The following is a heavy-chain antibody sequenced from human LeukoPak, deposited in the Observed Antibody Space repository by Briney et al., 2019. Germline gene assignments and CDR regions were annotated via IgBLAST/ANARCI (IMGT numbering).Heavy chain of an antibody. J-gene: IGHJ6*02. D-gene: IGHD2-2*01. Sequence: GASVTVSCTVSGYTLTELSMHWVRQAPGKGLEWMGGFDPEDGETIYAQKFQGRVTMTEDTSTDTAYMELSSLRSEDTAVYYCATVGVVVPAASPGKYGMDVWGQGTTATVSS. V-gene: IGHV1-24*01. CDR1: GYTLTELS. CDR2: FDPEDGET. CDR3: ATVGVVVPAASPGKYGMDV.